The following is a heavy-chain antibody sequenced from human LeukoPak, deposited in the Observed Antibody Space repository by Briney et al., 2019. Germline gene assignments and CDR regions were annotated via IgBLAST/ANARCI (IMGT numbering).Heavy chain of an antibody. J-gene: IGHJ4*02. D-gene: IGHD4-11*01. CDR2: ISGGGGTI. CDR1: GGTVSGYG. V-gene: IGHV3-48*01. CDR3: ARGYSNPPLEY. Sequence: PGGSLRLSCAASGGTVSGYGMNWVRQAPGKGLEWVSSISGGGGTIHYADSLKGRFIMSRDNAKNSLYLQMNSLRAEDTAVYYCARGYSNPPLEYWGQGTLVTVSS.